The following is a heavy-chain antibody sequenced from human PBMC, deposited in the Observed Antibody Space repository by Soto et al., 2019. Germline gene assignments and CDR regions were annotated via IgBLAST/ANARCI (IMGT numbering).Heavy chain of an antibody. CDR3: AKEEQWLVLYYYYGMDV. CDR1: GFTFSSYG. Sequence: GGSLRLSCAASGFTFSSYGMHWVRQAPGKGLEWVAVISYDGSNKYYADSVKGRFTISRDNSKNTLYLQMNSLRAEDTAVYYCAKEEQWLVLYYYYGMDVWGQGTTVTVSS. V-gene: IGHV3-30*18. J-gene: IGHJ6*02. CDR2: ISYDGSNK. D-gene: IGHD6-19*01.